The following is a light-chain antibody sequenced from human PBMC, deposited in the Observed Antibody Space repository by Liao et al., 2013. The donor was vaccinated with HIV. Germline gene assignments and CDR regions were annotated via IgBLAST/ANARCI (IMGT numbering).Light chain of an antibody. J-gene: IGLJ1*01. V-gene: IGLV3-21*01. Sequence: SYELTQPPSVSVAPGKTATITCGGNNIGSKSVHWYQQRPGQAPVLVIYYDSDRPSGIPERFSGSNSGNTATLTISRVEAGDEADYYCQVWDSSSSYVFGTGTKVTVL. CDR2: YDS. CDR1: NIGSKS. CDR3: QVWDSSSSYV.